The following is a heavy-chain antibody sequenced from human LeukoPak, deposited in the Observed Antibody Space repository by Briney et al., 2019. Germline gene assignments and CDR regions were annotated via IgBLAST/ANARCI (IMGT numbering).Heavy chain of an antibody. J-gene: IGHJ5*02. D-gene: IGHD2-2*01. CDR1: GYTFTSYD. V-gene: IGHV1-8*01. Sequence: GASVTVSYKPSGYTFTSYDINWVGQATGQGREWMGWMNLNSGNTGYAQKFQGRVTMTRNTSISTAYMELSSLRSEDTAVYYCARGPYCRSMSCPYWFDPWGQGTLVTVSS. CDR3: ARGPYCRSMSCPYWFDP. CDR2: MNLNSGNT.